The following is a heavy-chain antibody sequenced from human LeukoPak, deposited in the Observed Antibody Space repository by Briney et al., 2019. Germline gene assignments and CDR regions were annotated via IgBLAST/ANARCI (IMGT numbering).Heavy chain of an antibody. J-gene: IGHJ3*02. Sequence: GGSLRLSCAASGFTFSGSAMHWVRQASGKGLKWVGRIRSKANSYATAYAASVKGRFTISRDDSKNTAYLQMNSLKTEDTAVYYCTRHHYDYGSGSWDAFDIWGQGTMVTVSS. CDR1: GFTFSGSA. CDR3: TRHHYDYGSGSWDAFDI. CDR2: IRSKANSYAT. V-gene: IGHV3-73*01. D-gene: IGHD3-10*01.